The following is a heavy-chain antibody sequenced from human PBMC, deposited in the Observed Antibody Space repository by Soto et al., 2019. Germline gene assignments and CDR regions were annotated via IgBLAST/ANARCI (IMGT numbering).Heavy chain of an antibody. CDR1: GFSLSTSGVG. CDR2: IYWDDDK. V-gene: IGHV2-5*02. J-gene: IGHJ6*02. D-gene: IGHD6-6*01. Sequence: QITLKESGPTLVKPTQTLTLTCTFSGFSLSTSGVGVGWIRQPPGKALEWLALIYWDDDKPYSPSLKSSLTITKDTSKNQVVRTMTNMGPVATAAYSCAHSGPLANPPFYYYYYGMDVWGQGTTVTVSS. CDR3: AHSGPLANPPFYYYYYGMDV.